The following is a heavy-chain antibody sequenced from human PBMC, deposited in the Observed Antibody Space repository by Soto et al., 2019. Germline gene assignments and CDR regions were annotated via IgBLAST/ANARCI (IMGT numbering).Heavy chain of an antibody. CDR2: ISSSSSYI. J-gene: IGHJ6*02. D-gene: IGHD2-2*01. Sequence: GGSLRISCAASGFNFSSYSMNLVRQAPGKGLEWVSSISSSSSYIYYADSVKGRFTMSRDNAKNSLYLQMNSLRAEDTAVYYCARDGCSSSRSYVRYYYYYSGMDVWGQGTTVTVS. CDR1: GFNFSSYS. CDR3: ARDGCSSSRSYVRYYYYYSGMDV. V-gene: IGHV3-21*01.